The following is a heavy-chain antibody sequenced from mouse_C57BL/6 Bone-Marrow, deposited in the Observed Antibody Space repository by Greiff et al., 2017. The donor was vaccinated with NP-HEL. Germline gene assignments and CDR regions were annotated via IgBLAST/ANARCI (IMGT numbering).Heavy chain of an antibody. V-gene: IGHV5-6*01. D-gene: IGHD2-1*01. CDR2: ISSGGSYT. CDR1: GFTFSSYG. Sequence: EVNLVESGGDLVKPGGSLKLSCAASGFTFSSYGMSWVRQTPDKRLEWVATISSGGSYTYYPDSVKGRVIISRDNAKNTLYLQMSSLKSEDTAMYYCARQGLRNYCYWYFDVWGTGTTVTVSS. CDR3: ARQGLRNYCYWYFDV. J-gene: IGHJ1*03.